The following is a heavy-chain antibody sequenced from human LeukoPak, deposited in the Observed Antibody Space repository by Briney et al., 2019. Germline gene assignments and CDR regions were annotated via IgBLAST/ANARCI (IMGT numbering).Heavy chain of an antibody. CDR3: ANGESPAASYDY. Sequence: GGSLRLSCAASGFIFSSYAMAWVRQAPGKGLEWVSAISGSGSSTYYADSVKGRFTISRDNSKNTLYLQMNSLRAEDSALYYCANGESPAASYDYWGQGTLVTVSS. CDR2: ISGSGSST. D-gene: IGHD2-2*01. V-gene: IGHV3-23*01. CDR1: GFIFSSYA. J-gene: IGHJ4*02.